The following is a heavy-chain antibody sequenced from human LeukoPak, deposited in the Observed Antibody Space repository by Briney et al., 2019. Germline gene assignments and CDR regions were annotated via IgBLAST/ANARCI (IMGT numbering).Heavy chain of an antibody. D-gene: IGHD3-9*01. V-gene: IGHV1-8*01. CDR1: GYTFTSYD. CDR3: AREVDILTVTYAFDI. CDR2: MNPNNGNT. J-gene: IGHJ3*02. Sequence: ASVKVSCKASGYTFTSYDINWVRQATGQGLEWMGWMNPNNGNTGYAQKFQGRVTMTRNTSISTAYMELSSLRSEDTAVYYCAREVDILTVTYAFDIWGQGTMVTVSS.